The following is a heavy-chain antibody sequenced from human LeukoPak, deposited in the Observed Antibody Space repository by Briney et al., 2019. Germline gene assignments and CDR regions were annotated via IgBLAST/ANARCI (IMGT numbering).Heavy chain of an antibody. Sequence: GASVKVSCKASGYTFTSYDINWVRQATGQGLEWMGWMKPNSGNTGYAQKFQGRVTMTRDTSISTAYMELSRLRSDDTAVYYCARDTEQQPNFDYWGQGTLVTVSS. CDR2: MKPNSGNT. CDR1: GYTFTSYD. V-gene: IGHV1-8*02. J-gene: IGHJ4*02. D-gene: IGHD6-13*01. CDR3: ARDTEQQPNFDY.